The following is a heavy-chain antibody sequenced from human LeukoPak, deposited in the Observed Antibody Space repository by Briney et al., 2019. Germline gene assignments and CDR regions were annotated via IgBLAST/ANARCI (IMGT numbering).Heavy chain of an antibody. CDR2: IRVSDGDT. CDR1: GYTFTNYG. CDR3: ARSGFSFGYHYFDL. D-gene: IGHD5-18*01. J-gene: IGHJ4*02. V-gene: IGHV1-18*01. Sequence: ALVKVSCKASGYTFTNYGFHWVRQAPGQGPEWMGWIRVSDGDTKYAQKFQGRVTLTRDTSANTAYMDLWSLRSDDTAVYFCARSGFSFGYHYFDLWGQGTLVTVSS.